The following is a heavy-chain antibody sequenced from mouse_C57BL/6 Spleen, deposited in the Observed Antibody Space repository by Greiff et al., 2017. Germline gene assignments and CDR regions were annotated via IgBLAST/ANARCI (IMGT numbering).Heavy chain of an antibody. CDR3: AREDYDNY. CDR2: IDPSDSYT. CDR1: GYTFTSYW. Sequence: QVQLQQSGAELVRPGTSVKLSCKASGYTFTSYWMHWVKQRPGQGLEWIGVIDPSDSYTNYNQKFKGKATLTVDTSSSTAYMQLSSLTSEDAAVYYCAREDYDNYWGQGTTLTVSS. V-gene: IGHV1-59*01. D-gene: IGHD2-4*01. J-gene: IGHJ2*01.